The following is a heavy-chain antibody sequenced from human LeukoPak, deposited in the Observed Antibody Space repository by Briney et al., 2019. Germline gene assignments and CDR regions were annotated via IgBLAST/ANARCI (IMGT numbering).Heavy chain of an antibody. CDR3: TGSGFEH. CDR1: GLNFPGNA. Sequence: GGSLRLSCTVSGLNFPGNAINWFRQPPGKGLEWVGYIRGESYGGAADFAPSVRDRFTLSRDDSKSSAYPQMNNLKIDDTAVYYCTGSGFEHWGQGTRVIVSS. CDR2: IRGESYGGAA. D-gene: IGHD5-12*01. J-gene: IGHJ5*02. V-gene: IGHV3-49*03.